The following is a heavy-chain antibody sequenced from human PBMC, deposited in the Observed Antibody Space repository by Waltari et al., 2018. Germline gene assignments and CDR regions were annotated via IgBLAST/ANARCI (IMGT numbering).Heavy chain of an antibody. V-gene: IGHV4-38-2*02. CDR3: ARDFPDIVVVVAATRWFDP. Sequence: QVQLQESGPGLVKPSETLSLTCAVSGYSISSGYYWGWIRQPPGKGLEWIGSIYHSGSTYYNPSLKSRVTISVDTSKNQFSLKLSSVTAADTAVYDCARDFPDIVVVVAATRWFDPWGQGTLVTVSS. J-gene: IGHJ5*02. CDR1: GYSISSGYY. D-gene: IGHD2-15*01. CDR2: IYHSGST.